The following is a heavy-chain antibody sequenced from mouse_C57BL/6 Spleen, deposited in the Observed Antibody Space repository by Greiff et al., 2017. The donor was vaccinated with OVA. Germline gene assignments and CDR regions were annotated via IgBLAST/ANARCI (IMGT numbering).Heavy chain of an antibody. CDR1: GYSFTSYY. Sequence: QVQLQQSGPELVKPGASVKISCKASGYSFTSYYIHWVKQRPGQGLEWIGWIYPGSGNTKYNEKFKGKATLTADTSSSTAYMQLSSLTSEDSAVYYCARSPEFYYAMDYWGQGTSVTVSS. V-gene: IGHV1-66*01. CDR2: IYPGSGNT. CDR3: ARSPEFYYAMDY. J-gene: IGHJ4*01.